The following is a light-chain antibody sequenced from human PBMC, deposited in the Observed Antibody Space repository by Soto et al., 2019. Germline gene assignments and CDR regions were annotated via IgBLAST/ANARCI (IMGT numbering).Light chain of an antibody. J-gene: IGKJ5*01. CDR1: QSVSSN. V-gene: IGKV3-15*01. CDR2: GAS. Sequence: EIVLTQSPATLSLSPGERATLSCRASQSVSSNLAWYQQKPGQAPRLLIYGASTRATGIPARFSGSGSGTHFTFTISSLQTEDIGTYYCQQYDILPITFGRGTRLEIK. CDR3: QQYDILPIT.